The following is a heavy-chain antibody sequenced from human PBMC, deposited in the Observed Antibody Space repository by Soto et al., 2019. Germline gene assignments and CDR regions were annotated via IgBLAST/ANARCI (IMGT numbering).Heavy chain of an antibody. V-gene: IGHV4-61*01. J-gene: IGHJ6*02. CDR2: IYYSGIT. CDR3: ARDRCSSTSCYTGYYYGMDV. CDR1: GGSVSSGSYY. Sequence: PSETLSLTCTVSGGSVSSGSYYWSWIRQPPGKGLEWIGYIYYSGITNYGPSLKSRVTISVDTSKNQFSLKLSSVTAADTAVYYCARDRCSSTSCYTGYYYGMDVWGQGTTVTVSS. D-gene: IGHD2-2*02.